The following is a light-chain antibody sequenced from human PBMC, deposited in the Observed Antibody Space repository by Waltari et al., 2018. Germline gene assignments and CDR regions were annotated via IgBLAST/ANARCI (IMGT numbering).Light chain of an antibody. J-gene: IGLJ2*01. CDR1: KLGDKY. CDR3: QAWDNGTAV. CDR2: QDR. Sequence: SYELTQPPSVSVSPGQTASITCSGNKLGDKYACWYHQKPGQSPVLVIDQDRKRPSGIPERFSGSNSGNTATLTISGTQAMDEADYYCQAWDNGTAVFGGGTKLTVL. V-gene: IGLV3-1*01.